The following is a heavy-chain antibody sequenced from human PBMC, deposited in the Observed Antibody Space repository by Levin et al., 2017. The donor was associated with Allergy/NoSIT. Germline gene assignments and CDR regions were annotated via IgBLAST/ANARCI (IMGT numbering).Heavy chain of an antibody. J-gene: IGHJ3*02. CDR3: ARDRDPDYGNSNAFDI. Sequence: SETLSLTCSVSGGSISSGAYYWSWIRQHPGKGLEWIGHIYYTGSTYYNPSLKSRLTISMDTSKNQFSLRLNSVTAADAAVYFCARDRDPDYGNSNAFDIWGQGTMVTVSS. CDR1: GGSISSGAYY. V-gene: IGHV4-31*03. CDR2: IYYTGST. D-gene: IGHD4-17*01.